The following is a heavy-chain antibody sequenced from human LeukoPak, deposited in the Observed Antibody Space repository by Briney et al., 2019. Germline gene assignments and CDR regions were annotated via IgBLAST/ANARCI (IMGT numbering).Heavy chain of an antibody. CDR2: ITGSGGST. V-gene: IGHV3-23*01. D-gene: IGHD6-6*01. CDR3: AKVVRRGSSASMDYFDY. J-gene: IGHJ4*02. CDR1: GFTFSSYA. Sequence: PGGSLRLSCAASGFTFSSYAMSWVRQAPGKGLEWVSDITGSGGSTYYADSVEGRFTISRDNSKNTLFLQMKSLRAEDTALYYCAKVVRRGSSASMDYFDYWGQGTLVTVSS.